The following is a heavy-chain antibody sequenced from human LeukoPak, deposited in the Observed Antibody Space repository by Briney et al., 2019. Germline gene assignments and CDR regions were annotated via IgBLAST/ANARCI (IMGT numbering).Heavy chain of an antibody. D-gene: IGHD2-2*01. CDR2: INPNIGGT. J-gene: IGHJ6*03. Sequence: ASVKVSCKASGYTFTGYYMHWVRQAPGQGLEWMGWINPNIGGTNYAQKFQGRVTMTRDTSISTAYMELSRLRSDDTAVYYCARDRKYQLTYSYSYMDVWGKGTTVTVSS. CDR3: ARDRKYQLTYSYSYMDV. CDR1: GYTFTGYY. V-gene: IGHV1-2*02.